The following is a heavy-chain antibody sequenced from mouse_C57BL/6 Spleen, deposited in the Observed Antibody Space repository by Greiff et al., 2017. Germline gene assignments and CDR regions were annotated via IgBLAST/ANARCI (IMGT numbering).Heavy chain of an antibody. J-gene: IGHJ1*03. V-gene: IGHV1-55*01. Sequence: VQLQQPGAELVKPGASVKMSCKASGYTFTSYWITWVKQRPGQGLEWIGDIYPGSGSTNYNEKFKSKATLTVNRSYSTAYMQVSSLTSEDSAVYYCARRVYYGSSLYFEVWGTGTTVTVSS. CDR2: IYPGSGST. D-gene: IGHD1-1*01. CDR3: ARRVYYGSSLYFEV. CDR1: GYTFTSYW.